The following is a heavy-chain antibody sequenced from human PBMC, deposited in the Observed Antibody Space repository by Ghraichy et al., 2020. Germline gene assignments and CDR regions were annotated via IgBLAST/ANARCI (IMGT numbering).Heavy chain of an antibody. D-gene: IGHD6-19*01. Sequence: GGSLRLSCAASGFTFSSYAMSWVRQAPGKGLEWVSAISGSGGSTYYADSVKCRFTISRDNSKNTLYLQMNSLRAEDTAVYYCAKVSSGWYEGEYFDYWGQGTLVTVSS. CDR2: ISGSGGST. CDR3: AKVSSGWYEGEYFDY. J-gene: IGHJ4*02. CDR1: GFTFSSYA. V-gene: IGHV3-23*01.